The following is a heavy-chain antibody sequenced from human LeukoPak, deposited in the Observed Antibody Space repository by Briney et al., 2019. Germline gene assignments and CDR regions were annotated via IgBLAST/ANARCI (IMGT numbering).Heavy chain of an antibody. Sequence: ASVKVSCKASGGTFSSYAISWVRQAPGQGLEWMGGIIPIFGTANYAQKFQGRVTITTDESTSTAYMELSSLRSEDTAVYYCASLDPDHDYGSGSRNYYYYYMDVWGKGTTVTVSS. CDR3: ASLDPDHDYGSGSRNYYYYYMDV. CDR2: IIPIFGTA. V-gene: IGHV1-69*05. J-gene: IGHJ6*03. CDR1: GGTFSSYA. D-gene: IGHD3-10*01.